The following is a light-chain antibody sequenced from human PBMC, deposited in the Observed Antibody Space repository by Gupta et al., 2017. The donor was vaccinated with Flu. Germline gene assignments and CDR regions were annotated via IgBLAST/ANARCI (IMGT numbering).Light chain of an antibody. J-gene: IGLJ2*01. CDR3: QAWDSSFVV. CDR2: QDT. CDR1: KVGDKF. Sequence: SSELSQPPSVSVPPGQTASITCSGDKVGDKFVSWYQQKPGQSPTLVIYQDTKRPSRIPERFSGSNSGNTATLTISGTQAMDEADYYCQAWDSSFVVFGGGTKLTVL. V-gene: IGLV3-1*01.